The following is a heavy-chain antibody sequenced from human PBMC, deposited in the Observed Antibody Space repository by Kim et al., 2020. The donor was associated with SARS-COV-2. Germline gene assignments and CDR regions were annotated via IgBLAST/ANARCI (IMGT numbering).Heavy chain of an antibody. CDR1: GGSISSYY. CDR2: IYTSGST. Sequence: SETLSLTCTVSGGSISSYYWSWIRQPAGKGLEWIGRIYTSGSTNYNPSLKSRVTMSVDTSKNQFSLKLSSVTAADTAVYYCARDQLVLGYYYGMDVWGQGTTVTVSS. CDR3: ARDQLVLGYYYGMDV. V-gene: IGHV4-4*07. D-gene: IGHD6-6*01. J-gene: IGHJ6*02.